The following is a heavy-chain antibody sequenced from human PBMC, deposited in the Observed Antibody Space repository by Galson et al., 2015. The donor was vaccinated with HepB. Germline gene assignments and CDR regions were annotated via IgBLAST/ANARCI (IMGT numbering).Heavy chain of an antibody. CDR1: GFTLKNYW. CDR3: TRRVDVSVAGTSREYYYALDV. V-gene: IGHV3-74*01. D-gene: IGHD6-19*01. J-gene: IGHJ6*02. CDR2: ISGDGRSI. Sequence: SLRLSCAASGFTLKNYWMHWVRQVPGKGLEWVSRISGDGRSISYADSVKGRFTISRDNAENTLSLQMNSLRVEDTGVYFCTRRVDVSVAGTSREYYYALDVWGQGTTVTVSS.